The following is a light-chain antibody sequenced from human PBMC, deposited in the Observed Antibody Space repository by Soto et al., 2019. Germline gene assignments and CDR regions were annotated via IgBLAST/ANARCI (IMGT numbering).Light chain of an antibody. V-gene: IGKV3-15*01. J-gene: IGKJ5*01. CDR3: QHYDSLPIT. Sequence: EIVMTQSPATLSVSPGARSTLSGRASQSVSSNLAWYQQKPGQAPRLLIYGASTRATGIPARFSGSGSGTEFTLTISRLEPEDFAVFYCQHYDSLPITFGQGKRLEIK. CDR1: QSVSSN. CDR2: GAS.